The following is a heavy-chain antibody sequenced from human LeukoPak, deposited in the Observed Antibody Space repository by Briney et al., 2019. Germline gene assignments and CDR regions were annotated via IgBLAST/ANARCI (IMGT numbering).Heavy chain of an antibody. CDR2: ISYDGSNK. Sequence: GGSLGLSCAASGFTFSSYAMHWVRQAPGKGLEWVAVISYDGSNKYYADSVKGRFTISRDNSKNTLYPQMNSLRAEDTAVYYCARDPEEIAVAGYSNYFDYWGQGTLVTVSS. CDR1: GFTFSSYA. CDR3: ARDPEEIAVAGYSNYFDY. D-gene: IGHD6-19*01. V-gene: IGHV3-30-3*01. J-gene: IGHJ4*02.